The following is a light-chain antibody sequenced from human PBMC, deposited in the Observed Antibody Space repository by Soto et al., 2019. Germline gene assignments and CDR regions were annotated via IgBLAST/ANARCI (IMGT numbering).Light chain of an antibody. CDR1: SSDVGGYNH. Sequence: QSALTQPASVSGSPGQSITISCTGTSSDVGGYNHVSWYQQHPGKAPKLMIYDVSNRPSWVSNRFSGSKAGNTASLTISWLQAEDEADYYCSSYTSSSTPRVFGGGTKLTVL. CDR2: DVS. J-gene: IGLJ3*02. CDR3: SSYTSSSTPRV. V-gene: IGLV2-14*01.